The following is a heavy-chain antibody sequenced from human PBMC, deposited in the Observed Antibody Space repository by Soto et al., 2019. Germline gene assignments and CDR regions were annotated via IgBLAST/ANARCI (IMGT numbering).Heavy chain of an antibody. V-gene: IGHV1-69*15. J-gene: IGHJ5*02. CDR1: GGTFSNYA. D-gene: IGHD1-1*01. Sequence: QVQLVQSGAEVKKPGSSVKVSCKASGGTFSNYAITWVRQAPGQGLEWLGRIIPIFGSANYAQKFQGRVTITADESTTTAYMELSSLRSDDTAVYYCAKDGGTDGFVGNWFDPWGQGTLVTVSS. CDR2: IIPIFGSA. CDR3: AKDGGTDGFVGNWFDP.